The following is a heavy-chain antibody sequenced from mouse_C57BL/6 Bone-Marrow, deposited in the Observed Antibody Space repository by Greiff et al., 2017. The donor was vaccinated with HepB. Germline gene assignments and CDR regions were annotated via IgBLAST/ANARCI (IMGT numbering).Heavy chain of an antibody. D-gene: IGHD3-2*02. Sequence: LVESGAELVRPGASVTLSCKASGYTFTDYEMHWVKQTPVHGLEWIGAIDPETGGTAYNQKFKGKAILTADKSSSTAYMELRSLTSEDSAVYDCTREGSGYEVDYWGQGTTLTVSS. V-gene: IGHV1-15*01. CDR3: TREGSGYEVDY. CDR1: GYTFTDYE. CDR2: IDPETGGT. J-gene: IGHJ2*01.